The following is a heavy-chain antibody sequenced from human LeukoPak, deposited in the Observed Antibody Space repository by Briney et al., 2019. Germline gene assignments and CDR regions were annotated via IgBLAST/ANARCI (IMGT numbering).Heavy chain of an antibody. J-gene: IGHJ4*01. CDR2: ISGSGGNT. CDR1: GFTFSSYA. V-gene: IGHV3-23*01. Sequence: GGSLRLSCAASGFTFSSYAMSWVRQAPGKGLEWVSSISGSGGNTYYADSVKGRFTISRDNSKNTLYLQMNSLRAEDTAVYYCAKVSPPARCSSTSCLRGLDYWGHRTLVTASS. D-gene: IGHD2-2*01. CDR3: AKVSPPARCSSTSCLRGLDY.